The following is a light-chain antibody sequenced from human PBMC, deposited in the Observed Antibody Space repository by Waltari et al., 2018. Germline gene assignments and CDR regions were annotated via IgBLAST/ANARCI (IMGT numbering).Light chain of an antibody. J-gene: IGKJ1*01. CDR3: QHYVRLLAT. CDR1: YIITRS. V-gene: IGKV3-20*01. CDR2: TAS. Sequence: EVLLPYSPALLSLPPGEGTTLSCTARYIITRSIPWYHQKPGQAPRLLIYTASTRATGIPDRFSGSGSGTDFSLTISRLEPEDFAVYYCQHYVRLLATFGQGTKVEIK.